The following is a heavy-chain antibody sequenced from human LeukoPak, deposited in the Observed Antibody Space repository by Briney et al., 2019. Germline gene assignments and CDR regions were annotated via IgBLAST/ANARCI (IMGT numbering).Heavy chain of an antibody. CDR3: ARGAYYYGSGLPFDP. J-gene: IGHJ5*02. Sequence: SGTLSLTCAVSGGSISSSNWWSWIRQPPGKGLEWIGEFYHSGSTNYNPSLKSRVTMSVDTSKNQFSLKLSSVTAADTAVYYCARGAYYYGSGLPFDPWGQGTLVTVSS. V-gene: IGHV4-4*02. D-gene: IGHD3-10*01. CDR1: GGSISSSNW. CDR2: FYHSGST.